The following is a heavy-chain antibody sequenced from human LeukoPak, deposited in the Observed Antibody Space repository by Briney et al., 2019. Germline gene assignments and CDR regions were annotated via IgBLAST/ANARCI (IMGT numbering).Heavy chain of an antibody. CDR3: ARHRDSSGYFGY. D-gene: IGHD3-22*01. CDR2: IYYSGST. CDR1: GGSLSSSSYY. V-gene: IGHV4-39*01. Sequence: PSETLSLTCTVSGGSLSSSSYYWGWLRQPPGTGLEWIGSIYYSGSTYYNPSLKSRVTISVDTAKNQFSLKQSSVTAADTAVYYCARHRDSSGYFGYWGQGTLVTVSS. J-gene: IGHJ4*02.